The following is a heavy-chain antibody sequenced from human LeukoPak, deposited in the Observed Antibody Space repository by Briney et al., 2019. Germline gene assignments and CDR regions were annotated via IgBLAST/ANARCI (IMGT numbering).Heavy chain of an antibody. D-gene: IGHD6-19*01. CDR3: ARRGSSGWYEFDY. Sequence: SETLSLTCTVSGVSISSYYWSWIRQPPGKGLEWIGYIYYSGSTNYNPSLKSRVTISVDTSKNQFSLKLSSVTAADTAVYYCARRGSSGWYEFDYWGQGTLVTVSS. J-gene: IGHJ4*02. CDR2: IYYSGST. V-gene: IGHV4-59*08. CDR1: GVSISSYY.